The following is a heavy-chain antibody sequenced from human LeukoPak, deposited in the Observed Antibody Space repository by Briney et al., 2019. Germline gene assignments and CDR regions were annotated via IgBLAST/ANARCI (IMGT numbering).Heavy chain of an antibody. CDR1: GFTFSSYS. Sequence: GGSLRLSCAASGFTFSSYSMNWVRQAPGKGLEWVSSISSSSSYIYYADSVKGRFTISRDNAKNSLYLQMNSLRAEDTAVYYCAGGHSSGYYPIDYWGQGTLVTVSS. V-gene: IGHV3-21*01. CDR2: ISSSSSYI. CDR3: AGGHSSGYYPIDY. J-gene: IGHJ4*02. D-gene: IGHD3-22*01.